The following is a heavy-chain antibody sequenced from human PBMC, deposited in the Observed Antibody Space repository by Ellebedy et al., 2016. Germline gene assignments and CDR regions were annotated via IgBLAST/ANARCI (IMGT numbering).Heavy chain of an antibody. J-gene: IGHJ4*02. CDR3: AKGRNEYEAI. CDR2: ISSTGVIT. Sequence: GGSLRLXXAASGFTFSSYAMSWVRQAPGKGLQWVSAISSTGVITYYADSVKGRFTISRDNSKNTLYLQMNSLRADDTAMYYCAKGRNEYEAIWGQGTLVTVSS. CDR1: GFTFSSYA. D-gene: IGHD5-18*01. V-gene: IGHV3-23*01.